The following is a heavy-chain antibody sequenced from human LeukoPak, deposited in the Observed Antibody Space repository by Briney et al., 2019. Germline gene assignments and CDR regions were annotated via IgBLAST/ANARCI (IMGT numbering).Heavy chain of an antibody. J-gene: IGHJ5*02. CDR3: ARGAYCRTISCYGVLNWFDT. CDR2: INSDGSRT. CDR1: GFTLSSYE. V-gene: IGHV3-74*01. Sequence: GGSLRLSCAASGFTLSSYEMHWVRQAPGKGLVWVSRINSDGSRTGYADAVKGRFTISRDNAKNSLSLEMSSLRAEDTAVYYCARGAYCRTISCYGVLNWFDTWGQGTLVTVSS. D-gene: IGHD2-2*01.